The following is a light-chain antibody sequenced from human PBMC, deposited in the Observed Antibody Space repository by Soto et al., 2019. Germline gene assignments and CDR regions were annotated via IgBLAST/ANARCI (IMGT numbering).Light chain of an antibody. Sequence: SVLTQPPSVSGAPGQRVAISCTGSSSNIGAEYDVHWYQQLPGTAPKRLIYGDNNRPSGGPDRFSGSKSGTSASLAITGLQPEDEADYYCQSYDSSLTTFVFGTGTKVTVL. V-gene: IGLV1-40*01. CDR2: GDN. CDR1: SSNIGAEYD. CDR3: QSYDSSLTTFV. J-gene: IGLJ1*01.